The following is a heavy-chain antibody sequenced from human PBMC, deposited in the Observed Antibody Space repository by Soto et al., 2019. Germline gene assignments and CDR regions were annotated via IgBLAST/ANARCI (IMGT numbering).Heavy chain of an antibody. Sequence: GGSLRLSCAASGFTFSSYGMHWVRQAPGRGLEWVAVVSYDGSNKYYADSVKGRFTISRDNSKNTLYLQMNSLRAEDTAVYYCAKTVVPAAIVYYYYGMDVWGQGTTVTVSS. CDR3: AKTVVPAAIVYYYYGMDV. D-gene: IGHD2-2*02. J-gene: IGHJ6*02. V-gene: IGHV3-30*18. CDR1: GFTFSSYG. CDR2: VSYDGSNK.